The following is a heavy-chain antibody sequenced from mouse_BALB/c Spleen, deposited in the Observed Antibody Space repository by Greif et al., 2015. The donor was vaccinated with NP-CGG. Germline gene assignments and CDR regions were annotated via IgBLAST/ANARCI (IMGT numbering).Heavy chain of an antibody. J-gene: IGHJ3*01. V-gene: IGHV2-9*02. Sequence: VKLQESGPGLVAPSQSLSITCTVSGFSLTSYGVHWVRQPPGKGLEWLGVIWAGGSTNYNSALMSRLSISKDNSKSQVFLKMNSLQTDDTAMYYCARDGGNYGAWFAYWGQGTLVTVSA. CDR1: GFSLTSYG. D-gene: IGHD1-1*02. CDR3: ARDGGNYGAWFAY. CDR2: IWAGGST.